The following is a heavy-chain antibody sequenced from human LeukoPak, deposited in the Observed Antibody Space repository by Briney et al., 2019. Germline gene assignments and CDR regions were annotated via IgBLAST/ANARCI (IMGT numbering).Heavy chain of an antibody. J-gene: IGHJ4*02. V-gene: IGHV4-30-2*01. CDR3: ARLPDDSSGYYPKSGSDY. Sequence: SQTLSLTCAVSGGSISSGGYSWSWIRQPPGKGLEWIGYIYHSGSTYCNPSLKSRVTISVDRSKNQFSLKLSSVTAADTAVYYCARLPDDSSGYYPKSGSDYWGQGTLVTVSS. CDR2: IYHSGST. D-gene: IGHD3-22*01. CDR1: GGSISSGGYS.